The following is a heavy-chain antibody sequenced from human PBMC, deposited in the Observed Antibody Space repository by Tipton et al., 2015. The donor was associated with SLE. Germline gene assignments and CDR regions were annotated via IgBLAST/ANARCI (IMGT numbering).Heavy chain of an antibody. Sequence: LRLSCTVSGGSISNYYWSWIRQPPGKGLEWIGYIYYSGSINYNPSLKSRVTISVDTSKNQFSLKLSSVTAADTAVYYCARGYSSSWYPAETAYWFDPWGQGTLVTVSS. J-gene: IGHJ5*02. CDR3: ARGYSSSWYPAETAYWFDP. V-gene: IGHV4-59*01. D-gene: IGHD6-13*01. CDR2: IYYSGSI. CDR1: GGSISNYY.